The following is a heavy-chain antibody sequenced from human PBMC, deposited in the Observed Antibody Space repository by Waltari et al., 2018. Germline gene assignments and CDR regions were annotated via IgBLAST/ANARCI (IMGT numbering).Heavy chain of an antibody. CDR2: ISYDGSNK. Sequence: QEQLVESGGGVVQPGRSLRLSCAASGFTFSSYAMHWVRQAPGKGLEWVAVISYDGSNKYYADSVKGRFTISRDNSKNTLYLQMNSLRAEDTAVYYCARAGTRGYYYYYMDVWGKGTTVTVSS. CDR1: GFTFSSYA. D-gene: IGHD1-1*01. V-gene: IGHV3-30-3*01. J-gene: IGHJ6*03. CDR3: ARAGTRGYYYYYMDV.